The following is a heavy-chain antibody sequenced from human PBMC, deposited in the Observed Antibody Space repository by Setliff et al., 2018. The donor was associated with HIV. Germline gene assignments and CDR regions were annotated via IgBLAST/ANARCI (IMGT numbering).Heavy chain of an antibody. V-gene: IGHV1-2*04. CDR3: VREVRAAYKGPLWFGQSDPRPDTFDI. D-gene: IGHD3-10*01. J-gene: IGHJ3*02. Sequence: ASVKVSCKASGDTFTTYALHWVRQAPGQGLEWMGWINPYSGGTNYAQNFQGWVTMTRDTSITTAYMKLSRLTSDDTALYFCVREVRAAYKGPLWFGQSDPRPDTFDIWGQGTMVTVSS. CDR1: GDTFTTYA. CDR2: INPYSGGT.